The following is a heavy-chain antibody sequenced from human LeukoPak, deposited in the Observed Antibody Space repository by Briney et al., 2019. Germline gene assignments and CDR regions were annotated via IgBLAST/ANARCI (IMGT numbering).Heavy chain of an antibody. CDR2: ISTGSSTT. D-gene: IGHD1-26*01. CDR1: EFAFSTYN. J-gene: IGHJ4*02. CDR3: AKSLWWELQGGYYFDY. V-gene: IGHV3-48*02. Sequence: XGSLRLSCAASEFAFSTYNMNWVRQAPGKGLEWVSYISTGSSTTYYADSVKGRFTISRDNVENSLYLQMNSLRDEDTAVYYCAKSLWWELQGGYYFDYWGQGTLVTVSS.